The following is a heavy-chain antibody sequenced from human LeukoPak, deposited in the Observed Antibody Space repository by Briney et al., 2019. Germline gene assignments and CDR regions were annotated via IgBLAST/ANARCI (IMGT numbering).Heavy chain of an antibody. V-gene: IGHV4-39*01. CDR3: ARQGGGSRYYDFWSGYYTDY. J-gene: IGHJ4*02. CDR2: IYYCGSS. Sequence: PSETLSLTCTVSGGSISSGSYFCGWIRQPPGRGLEWIGTIYYCGSSYHNPSLKSRVAISVDTSRNQFSLKLSSVTAADTAVYYCARQGGGSRYYDFWSGYYTDYWGQGTLVTVSS. D-gene: IGHD3-3*01. CDR1: GGSISSGSYF.